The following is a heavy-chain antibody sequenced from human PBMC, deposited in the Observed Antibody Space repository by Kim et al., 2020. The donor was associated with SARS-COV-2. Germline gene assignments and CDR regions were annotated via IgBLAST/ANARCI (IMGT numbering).Heavy chain of an antibody. D-gene: IGHD3-22*01. CDR3: ARRFTYYYDSSGHIDY. V-gene: IGHV4-39*01. Sequence: PTLKSRDTISVDTSKNQLSLKMSSVTAAETAVYYCARRFTYYYDSSGHIDYWGQGTLVTVSS. J-gene: IGHJ4*02.